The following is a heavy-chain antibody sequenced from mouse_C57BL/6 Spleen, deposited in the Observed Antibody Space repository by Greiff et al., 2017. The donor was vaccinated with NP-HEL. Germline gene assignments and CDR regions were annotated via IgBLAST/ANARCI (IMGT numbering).Heavy chain of an antibody. CDR1: GYTFTDYN. CDR2: INPNNGGT. Sequence: EVQLQQSGPELVKPGASVKIPCKASGYTFTDYNMDWVKQSHGKSLEWIGDINPNNGGTIYNQKFKGKATLTVDKSSSTAYMELRSLTSEDTAVYYCARSVRATGASAWFAYWGQGTLVTVSA. V-gene: IGHV1-18*01. CDR3: ARSVRATGASAWFAY. D-gene: IGHD3-1*01. J-gene: IGHJ3*01.